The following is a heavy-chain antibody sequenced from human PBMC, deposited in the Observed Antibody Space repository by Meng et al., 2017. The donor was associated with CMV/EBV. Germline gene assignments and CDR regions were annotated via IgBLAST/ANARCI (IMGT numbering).Heavy chain of an antibody. CDR2: IKSKTDGGTT. Sequence: LSLTCAASGFTFSNAWMSWVRQAPGKGLEWVGRIKSKTDGGTTDYAAPVKGRFTISRDDSKNTLYLQMNSLKTEDTAVYYCAKEPSSWYRPSFDYWGQGTLVTVSS. CDR1: GFTFSNAW. CDR3: AKEPSSWYRPSFDY. J-gene: IGHJ4*02. V-gene: IGHV3-15*01. D-gene: IGHD6-13*01.